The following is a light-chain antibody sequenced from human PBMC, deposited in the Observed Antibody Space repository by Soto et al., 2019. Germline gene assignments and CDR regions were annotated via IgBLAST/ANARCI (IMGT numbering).Light chain of an antibody. CDR2: DAS. CDR3: QQRTNWRLT. CDR1: QSVGSS. J-gene: IGKJ4*01. V-gene: IGKV3-11*01. Sequence: EIVLTQSPATLSLSPGERATLSCRASQSVGSSLTRYQQKPGQAPRLLIYDASNRATGIPARFSGSGYGTDFTLTISSLEPEDFAVYYCQQRTNWRLTFGGGTKVDIK.